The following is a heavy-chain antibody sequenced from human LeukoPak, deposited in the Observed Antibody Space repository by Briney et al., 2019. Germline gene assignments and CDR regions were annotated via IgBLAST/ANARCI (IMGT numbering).Heavy chain of an antibody. CDR3: AKATTVNTFLEYFQH. Sequence: PGGSLRLSCAASGFTFSSYAMRWVRQAPGKGLEWVSAISGSGGSTYYADSVKGRFTISRDNSKNTLYLQMNSLRAEDTAVYYCAKATTVNTFLEYFQHWGQGTLVTVSS. CDR1: GFTFSSYA. V-gene: IGHV3-23*01. J-gene: IGHJ1*01. CDR2: ISGSGGST. D-gene: IGHD4-17*01.